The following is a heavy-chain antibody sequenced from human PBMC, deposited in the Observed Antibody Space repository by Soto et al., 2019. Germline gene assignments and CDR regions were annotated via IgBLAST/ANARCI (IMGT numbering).Heavy chain of an antibody. CDR3: AGEYCSGGSCYSDY. V-gene: IGHV4-30-2*01. Sequence: QLQLQESGSGLVKPSQTLSLTCAVSGGSISSGGYSWSWIRQPPGKGLEWIGNIYHSGSTYYNPSLKSRVTISVDRSKNQFSLKLSSVTAADTAVYYCAGEYCSGGSCYSDYWGQGTLVTVSS. CDR1: GGSISSGGYS. J-gene: IGHJ4*02. CDR2: IYHSGST. D-gene: IGHD2-15*01.